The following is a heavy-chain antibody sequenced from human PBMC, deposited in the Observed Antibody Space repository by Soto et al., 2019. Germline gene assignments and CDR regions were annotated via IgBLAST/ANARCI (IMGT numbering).Heavy chain of an antibody. J-gene: IGHJ6*02. CDR2: INTYHGNT. D-gene: IGHD6-13*01. CDR3: ARSPGYSASWGYFYYGMKI. CDR1: GYTFTNYG. V-gene: IGHV1-18*01. Sequence: QVQLVQSGAELKKPGASVKVSCKASGYTFTNYGISWVRQAPGQGLEWMGWINTYHGNTKYAQKLQGRVTMTKDTSTSIVYMELTSLRSDDTAVYYCARSPGYSASWGYFYYGMKIWGQGTTVIVSS.